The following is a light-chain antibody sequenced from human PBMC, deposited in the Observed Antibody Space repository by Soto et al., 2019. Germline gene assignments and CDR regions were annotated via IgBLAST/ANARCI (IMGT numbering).Light chain of an antibody. Sequence: QSALTHPASVSGSPVQSITISCTGTSSDVGSYNPVSWYQQYPGKAPKLIIYEVSRRPSGVSNRFSASKSGNTASLTISGLQAEDEADYYCCSCAGGSTSFGGGTKRTVL. CDR2: EVS. V-gene: IGLV2-23*02. J-gene: IGLJ2*01. CDR1: SSDVGSYNP. CDR3: CSCAGGSTS.